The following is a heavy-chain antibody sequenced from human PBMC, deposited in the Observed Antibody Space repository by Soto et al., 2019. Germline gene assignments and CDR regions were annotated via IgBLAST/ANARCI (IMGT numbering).Heavy chain of an antibody. CDR3: AKRPLSFITFAY. V-gene: IGHV3-23*01. D-gene: IGHD3-22*01. J-gene: IGHJ4*02. CDR2: IRAGGGST. Sequence: GGSLRLSCAASGFTFSSYAMSWVRQAPGKGLEWVSTIRAGGGSTDYRDSVKGRFTVSRDNSKNMLYMQMNSLRAEDTAVYYWAKRPLSFITFAYGGRGTLVPVS. CDR1: GFTFSSYA.